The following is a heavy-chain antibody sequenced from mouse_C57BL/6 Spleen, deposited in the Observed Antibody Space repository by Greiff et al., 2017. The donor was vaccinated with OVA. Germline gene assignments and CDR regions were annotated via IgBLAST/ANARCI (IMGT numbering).Heavy chain of an antibody. CDR2: IYPGDGDT. Sequence: QVTLKESGPELVKPGASVKISCKASGYAFSSSWMNWVKQRPGKGLEWIGRIYPGDGDTNYNGKFKGKATLTADKSSSTAYMQLSSLTSEDSAVYFCTRERSTIGYFDVWGTGTTVTVSS. CDR3: TRERSTIGYFDV. CDR1: GYAFSSSW. V-gene: IGHV1-82*01. D-gene: IGHD2-1*01. J-gene: IGHJ1*03.